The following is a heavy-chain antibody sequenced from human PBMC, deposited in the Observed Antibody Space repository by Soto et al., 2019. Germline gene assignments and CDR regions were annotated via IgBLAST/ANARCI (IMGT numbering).Heavy chain of an antibody. CDR3: ARAWIQPSGESWWFDP. J-gene: IGHJ5*02. D-gene: IGHD5-18*01. CDR1: GYSFTTYG. V-gene: IGHV1-3*01. CDR2: INAGNGDT. Sequence: GASVKVSCKASGYSFTTYGIHWVRQAPGQRLEWMGRINAGNGDTEYSQNFQGRVTITRDTSAKTAYMELSSLRSEDTAVYYCARAWIQPSGESWWFDPWGQGSQVTVSS.